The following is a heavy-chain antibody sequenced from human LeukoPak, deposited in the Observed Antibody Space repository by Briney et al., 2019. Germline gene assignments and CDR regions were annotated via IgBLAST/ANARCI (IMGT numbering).Heavy chain of an antibody. CDR3: AKGYSSSWHYFDY. CDR2: ISGSGGTT. J-gene: IGHJ4*02. CDR1: GFTFSSYA. V-gene: IGHV3-23*01. Sequence: PGGSLRLSCAASGFTFSSYAMSWVRQAPGKGLEWVSTISGSGGTTYYADPVKGRFTISRDTSKNALSLQMNSLRAEDTAVYYCAKGYSSSWHYFDYWGQGTLVTVSS. D-gene: IGHD6-13*01.